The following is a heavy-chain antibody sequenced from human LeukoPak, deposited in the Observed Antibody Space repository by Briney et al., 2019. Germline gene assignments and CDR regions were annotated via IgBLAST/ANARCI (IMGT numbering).Heavy chain of an antibody. V-gene: IGHV3-74*01. J-gene: IGHJ4*02. D-gene: IGHD3-10*01. CDR3: ERDSAATLNY. CDR1: GFTFSTYW. CDR2: INTDGSST. Sequence: GGSLRLSCAASGFTFSTYWMHWVRQAPGKGPVWVSRINTDGSSTTYADSVKGRFTISRDNAKNTLYLQMNSLRSEDRAVYYCERDSAATLNYWGQGTLVTVSS.